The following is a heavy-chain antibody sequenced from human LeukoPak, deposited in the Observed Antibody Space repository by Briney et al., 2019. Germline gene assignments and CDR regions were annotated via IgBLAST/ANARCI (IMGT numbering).Heavy chain of an antibody. D-gene: IGHD3-10*01. J-gene: IGHJ4*02. CDR2: VNHSGNT. CDR3: AREGRYYYGSGSYFDY. CDR1: GGSFSGYY. Sequence: SETLSLTYAVYGGSFSGYYWSWIRQPPGKGMEWLGEVNHSGNTNYNPSLKSRVTISVDTSKHQFSLKLSSVTAAETAVYYCAREGRYYYGSGSYFDYWGQGTLVTVSS. V-gene: IGHV4-34*01.